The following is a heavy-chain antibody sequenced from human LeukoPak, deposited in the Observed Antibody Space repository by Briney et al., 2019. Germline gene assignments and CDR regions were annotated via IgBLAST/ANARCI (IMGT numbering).Heavy chain of an antibody. J-gene: IGHJ4*02. Sequence: PGESLNISCKASGYIFTNYWIGWVRKVPGKGLEWRGIIYPQYSDIRYSPSFQGQVTVSADKAITTSDLQWNTLEGSDTAMYYCARRQYSGYDFDFWGQGTLVTVSS. D-gene: IGHD5-12*01. CDR2: IYPQYSDI. CDR3: ARRQYSGYDFDF. CDR1: GYIFTNYW. V-gene: IGHV5-51*01.